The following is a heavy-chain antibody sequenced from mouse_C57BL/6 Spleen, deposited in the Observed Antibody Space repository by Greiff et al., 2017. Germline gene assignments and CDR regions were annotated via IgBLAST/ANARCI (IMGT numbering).Heavy chain of an antibody. Sequence: EVQLQQSGPELVKPGASVKISCKASGYTFTDYYMNWVKQSHGKSLEWIGDINPNNGGTSYNQKFKGKATLTVDKSSSTAYMELRSLTSEDSAVYYCARGDYYYGSSGGAMDYWGQGTSVTVSS. D-gene: IGHD1-1*01. CDR1: GYTFTDYY. J-gene: IGHJ4*01. CDR3: ARGDYYYGSSGGAMDY. CDR2: INPNNGGT. V-gene: IGHV1-26*01.